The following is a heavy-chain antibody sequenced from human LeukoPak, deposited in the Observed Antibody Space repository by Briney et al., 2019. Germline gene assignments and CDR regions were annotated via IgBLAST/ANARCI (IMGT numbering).Heavy chain of an antibody. CDR1: GGSISSGGYY. CDR2: IYYSGST. V-gene: IGHV4-31*03. CDR3: ARVVVAATRYYFDY. D-gene: IGHD2-15*01. J-gene: IGHJ4*02. Sequence: SETLSLTCTVSGGSISSGGYYWSWIRQHPGKGLEWIGYIYYSGSTYYNPSLKSRVTISVDTSKNQFSLKLSSVTAAATAVYYCARVVVAATRYYFDYWGQGTLVTVSS.